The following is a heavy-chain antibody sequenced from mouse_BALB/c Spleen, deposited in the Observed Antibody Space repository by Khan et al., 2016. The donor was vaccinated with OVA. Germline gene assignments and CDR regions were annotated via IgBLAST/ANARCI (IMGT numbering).Heavy chain of an antibody. V-gene: IGHV1-77*01. D-gene: IGHD4-1*01. CDR2: IYPGSGNT. Sequence: QVQLQQSGAELARPGASVKLSCKASGYTFTDYYLNWVKQRTGQGLEWIGDIYPGSGNTYYNERFKGKATLTADKSSSTAYMQLSSMTSEDAAVDFCARSGTGSFAYWGEGTMVTVSA. J-gene: IGHJ3*01. CDR1: GYTFTDYY. CDR3: ARSGTGSFAY.